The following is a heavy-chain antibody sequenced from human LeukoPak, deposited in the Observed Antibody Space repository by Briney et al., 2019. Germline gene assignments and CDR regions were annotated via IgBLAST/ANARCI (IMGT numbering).Heavy chain of an antibody. CDR1: GFTFSNSI. J-gene: IGHJ5*02. CDR3: ATERGSSGSAGYFDP. CDR2: ISHDGANK. Sequence: GGSLRLSCVASGFTFSNSIMHWVRQAPGRGLEWVAGISHDGANKHFADSVKGRFTISRDNSKNTLYLEMNSLSAEDSAVYYCATERGSSGSAGYFDPWGQGTLVTVSS. V-gene: IGHV3-30-3*01. D-gene: IGHD6-19*01.